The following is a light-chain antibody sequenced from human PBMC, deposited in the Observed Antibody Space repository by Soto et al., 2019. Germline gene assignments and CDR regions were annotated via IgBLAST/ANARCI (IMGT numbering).Light chain of an antibody. CDR2: DAS. CDR1: ENFSNAY. J-gene: IGKJ1*01. Sequence: EIVLTQSPGTLSLSPGERATLSCRASENFSNAYLAWYQQKPGQPPTLLIYDASIRATGIPDRFSGSGSGTDFTLTISRLEPEDFGVYYCQHYVTSRLTFGQGTRVEIK. V-gene: IGKV3-20*01. CDR3: QHYVTSRLT.